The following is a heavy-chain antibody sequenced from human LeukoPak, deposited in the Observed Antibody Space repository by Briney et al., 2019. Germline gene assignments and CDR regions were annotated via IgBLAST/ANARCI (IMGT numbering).Heavy chain of an antibody. V-gene: IGHV3-64*01. D-gene: IGHD5-12*01. CDR3: ARDSIVATFDY. Sequence: SGGSLRLSCAASGFTFSSYAMHWVRQAPGKGLEYVSAISSNGGSTYYANSVKGRFTISRDHSKNTLYLQMGSLRAEDMAVYYCARDSIVATFDYWGQGTLVTVSS. J-gene: IGHJ4*02. CDR2: ISSNGGST. CDR1: GFTFSSYA.